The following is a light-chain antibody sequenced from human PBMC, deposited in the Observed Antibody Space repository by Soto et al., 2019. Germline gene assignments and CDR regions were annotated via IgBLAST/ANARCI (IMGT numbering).Light chain of an antibody. V-gene: IGLV4-69*01. CDR1: SGHSTYA. CDR2: LNSDGSH. Sequence: QPVLTQSPSASASLGASVKLTCTLSSGHSTYAIAWHQQQPEKGPRYLMNLNSDGSHSKGDGIPDRFSGSSSGAERYLTISSLQSEEEADYYCQTWGTGIVVFGGGTKLTVL. J-gene: IGLJ2*01. CDR3: QTWGTGIVV.